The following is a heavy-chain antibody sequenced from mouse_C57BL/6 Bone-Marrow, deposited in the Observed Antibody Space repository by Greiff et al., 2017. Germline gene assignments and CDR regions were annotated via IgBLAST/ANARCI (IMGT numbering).Heavy chain of an antibody. D-gene: IGHD2-14*01. J-gene: IGHJ2*01. Sequence: QVQLQQPGAELVRPGTSVKLSCKASGYTFTSYWMHWVKQRPGQGLEWIGVIDPSNSYTNYNQKFKGKATLTVDTSSSTAYMQLSSLTSEDSAVYYWAREGEYEDYGGQGTTLTVSS. CDR3: AREGEYEDY. CDR1: GYTFTSYW. CDR2: IDPSNSYT. V-gene: IGHV1-59*01.